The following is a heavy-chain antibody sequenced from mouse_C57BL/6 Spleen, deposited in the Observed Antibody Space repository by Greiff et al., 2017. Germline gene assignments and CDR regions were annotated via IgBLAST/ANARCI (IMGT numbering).Heavy chain of an antibody. Sequence: VQLQQSGAELVKPGASVKISCKASGYAFSSYWMNWVKQRPGKGLEWIGQIYPGDGDTNYNGKFKGKATLTADKSSSTAYMQLSSLTSEDSAVYFCARTGDYGSSYDAMDYWGQGTSVTVSS. CDR3: ARTGDYGSSYDAMDY. J-gene: IGHJ4*01. CDR2: IYPGDGDT. CDR1: GYAFSSYW. V-gene: IGHV1-80*01. D-gene: IGHD1-1*01.